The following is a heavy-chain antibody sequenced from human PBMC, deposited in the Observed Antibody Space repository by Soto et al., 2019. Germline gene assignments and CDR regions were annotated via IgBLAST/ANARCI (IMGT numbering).Heavy chain of an antibody. CDR3: ARYYVSGSYFDS. CDR2: IYYSGST. D-gene: IGHD3-10*01. Sequence: SETLSLTCTVSGGSVSSGSYYWSWIRQPPGKGLECVGYIYYSGSTNYNPSLKSRVTISVDKSKNQFSLKLNSVTAADTAVYYCARYYVSGSYFDSWGQGTLVTVSS. CDR1: GGSVSSGSYY. J-gene: IGHJ5*01. V-gene: IGHV4-61*01.